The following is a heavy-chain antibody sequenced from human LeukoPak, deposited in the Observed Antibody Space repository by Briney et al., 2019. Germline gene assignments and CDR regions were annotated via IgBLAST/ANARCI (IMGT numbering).Heavy chain of an antibody. CDR3: ARSSYYGSGNY. J-gene: IGHJ4*02. CDR1: GGSISSSSYY. Sequence: SETLSLTCTVSGGSISSSSYYWGWIRQPPGKGLEWIGTISSGRSTYYNPSLKSRVTMSVDTSKNQFSLKMSSVTAADAAVYYCARSSYYGSGNYWGQGTPVTVSS. CDR2: ISSGRST. V-gene: IGHV4-39*01. D-gene: IGHD3-10*01.